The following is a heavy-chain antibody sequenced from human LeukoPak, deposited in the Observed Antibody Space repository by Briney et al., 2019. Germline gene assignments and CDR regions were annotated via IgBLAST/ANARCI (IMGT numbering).Heavy chain of an antibody. D-gene: IGHD3-16*01. CDR3: AKDRRMMSPHYGMDV. CDR1: GFTFCSYS. Sequence: GGSLRLSCAASGFTFCSYSMNWVRQAPGKGLEWVSSISSSSSYIYYADSVKGRFTISSDNAKNSLYLQMNSLRAEDTAVYYCAKDRRMMSPHYGMDVWGQGTTVTVSS. V-gene: IGHV3-21*01. CDR2: ISSSSSYI. J-gene: IGHJ6*02.